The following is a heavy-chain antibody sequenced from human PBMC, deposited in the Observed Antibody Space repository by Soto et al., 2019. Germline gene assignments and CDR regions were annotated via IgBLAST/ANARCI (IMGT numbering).Heavy chain of an antibody. J-gene: IGHJ4*02. V-gene: IGHV1-69*02. Sequence: QVQLVQSGAEVKKPGSSVKVSCKASGGTFSSYTISWVRQAPGQGLEWMGRIIPILGIANYAQKFQGRVTITADKSTSTAYMELSSLRSEDTAVYYCARVDCSGGSCYPFDYWGQGTLVTVSS. CDR1: GGTFSSYT. CDR2: IIPILGIA. D-gene: IGHD2-15*01. CDR3: ARVDCSGGSCYPFDY.